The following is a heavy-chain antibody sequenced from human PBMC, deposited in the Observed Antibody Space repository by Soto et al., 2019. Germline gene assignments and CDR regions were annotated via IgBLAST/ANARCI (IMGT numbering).Heavy chain of an antibody. CDR2: ISDSGSTI. CDR1: GFTFSTCA. V-gene: IGHV3-23*01. Sequence: GGSLRLSCAASGFTFSTCAMSWVRQAPGKGLEWVSTISDSGSTIYYADSVKGRFTISRDNSRNTLYLQMNSLRVEDTAVYYCVQGGRAAYDSGRWNWGQGALVTVSS. CDR3: VQGGRAAYDSGRWN. D-gene: IGHD3-16*01. J-gene: IGHJ4*02.